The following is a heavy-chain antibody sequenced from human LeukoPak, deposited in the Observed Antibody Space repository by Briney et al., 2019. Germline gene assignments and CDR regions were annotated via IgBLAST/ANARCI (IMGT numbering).Heavy chain of an antibody. J-gene: IGHJ4*02. CDR2: ISSGSSTI. D-gene: IGHD2-21*02. V-gene: IGHV3-48*01. CDR3: ARGRADYYFDY. CDR1: GFTFSGYS. Sequence: PGGSLRLSCAASGFTFSGYSMNGVRQAPGKGLEEVSYISSGSSTIYYADSVRGRFTISRDNAKSSLHLQMNSLRAEDTAVYYCARGRADYYFDYWSQGTLVTVSS.